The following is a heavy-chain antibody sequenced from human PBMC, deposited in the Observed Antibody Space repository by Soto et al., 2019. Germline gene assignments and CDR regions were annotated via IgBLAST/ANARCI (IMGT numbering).Heavy chain of an antibody. CDR3: ARVKSIAAAGRHGPFDP. V-gene: IGHV1-46*01. Sequence: ASVKVSCKASGYTFTSYYMHWVRQAPGQGLEWMGIINPSGGSTSYAQKFQGRVTMTRDTSTSTVYMELSSLRSEDTAVYYCARVKSIAAAGRHGPFDPWGQGTLVTVSS. CDR1: GYTFTSYY. CDR2: INPSGGST. J-gene: IGHJ5*02. D-gene: IGHD6-13*01.